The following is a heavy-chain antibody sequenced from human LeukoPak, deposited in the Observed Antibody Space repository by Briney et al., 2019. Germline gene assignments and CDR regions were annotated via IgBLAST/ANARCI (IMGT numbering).Heavy chain of an antibody. CDR2: IYYSGST. D-gene: IGHD3-22*01. Sequence: SETLSLTCTVSGGSISSSSYYWGWIRQPPGKGLEWIGSIYYSGSTYYNPSLKSRVTISVDKSKNQFSLKLSSVTAADTAVYYCARGDSSGYYWARYYFDYWGQGTLVTVSS. J-gene: IGHJ4*02. CDR3: ARGDSSGYYWARYYFDY. V-gene: IGHV4-39*07. CDR1: GGSISSSSYY.